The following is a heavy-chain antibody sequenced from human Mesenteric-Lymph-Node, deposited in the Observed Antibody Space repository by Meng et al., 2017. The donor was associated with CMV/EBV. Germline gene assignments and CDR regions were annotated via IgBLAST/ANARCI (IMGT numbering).Heavy chain of an antibody. CDR1: GFTFDDYT. J-gene: IGHJ4*02. V-gene: IGHV3-43*01. CDR2: ISWDGGST. CDR3: AKDMDRVGALDY. Sequence: GESLKISCAASGFTFDDYTMHWVRQAPGKGLEWVSLISWDGGSTYYADSVKGRFTISRDNSENSLYLQMNSLRTEDTALYYCAKDMDRVGALDYWGQGTLVTVSS. D-gene: IGHD1-26*01.